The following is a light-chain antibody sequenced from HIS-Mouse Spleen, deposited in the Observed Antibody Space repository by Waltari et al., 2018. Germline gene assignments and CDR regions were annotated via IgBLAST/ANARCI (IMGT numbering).Light chain of an antibody. V-gene: IGLV1-44*01. Sequence: QSVLTQPPSASGTPRQRATISCSGSSSNIGSNTVNWYQQRPGTAPNLLIYSNTQRPSGVPDRFSGSKSGTSASLAISGLQSEDEADYYCAAWDDSLNGNYVFGTGTKVTVL. CDR1: SSNIGSNT. CDR2: SNT. CDR3: AAWDDSLNGNYV. J-gene: IGLJ1*01.